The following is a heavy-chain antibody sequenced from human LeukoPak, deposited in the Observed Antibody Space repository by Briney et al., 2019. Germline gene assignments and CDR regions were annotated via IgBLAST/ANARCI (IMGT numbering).Heavy chain of an antibody. V-gene: IGHV3-21*01. CDR1: GFTFSTYS. CDR3: ARDHCSSTSCYTVSFDY. J-gene: IGHJ4*02. CDR2: ISGSSNYI. D-gene: IGHD2-2*02. Sequence: PGGSLRLSCAASGFTFSTYSMNWVRQAPGKDLEWVSSISGSSNYIHYSDSVKGRFTISRDNAKNSLYLQMNSLRAEDTAEYYCARDHCSSTSCYTVSFDYWGQGTLVTVSS.